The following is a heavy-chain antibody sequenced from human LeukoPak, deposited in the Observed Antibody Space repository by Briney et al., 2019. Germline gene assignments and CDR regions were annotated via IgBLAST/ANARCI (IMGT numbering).Heavy chain of an antibody. V-gene: IGHV1-2*04. CDR2: INPNSGGT. CDR1: GYTFTDYY. Sequence: ASVKVSCKASGYTFTDYYMHWVRQAPGQRLEWMGWINPNSGGTNYAQKFQGWVTMTRDTSISTAYMELSRLRSDDTAVYYCARVNYDSIYYYYYYYMDVWGKGTTVTVSS. CDR3: ARVNYDSIYYYYYYYMDV. D-gene: IGHD3-3*01. J-gene: IGHJ6*03.